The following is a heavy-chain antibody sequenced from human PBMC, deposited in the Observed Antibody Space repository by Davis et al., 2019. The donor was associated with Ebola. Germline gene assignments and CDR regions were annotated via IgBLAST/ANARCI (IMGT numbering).Heavy chain of an antibody. CDR3: ARGWGRIGMGV. CDR1: GDSVSSGG. CDR2: TYYNSKWYS. V-gene: IGHV6-1*01. J-gene: IGHJ6*02. Sequence: LRLSCAISGDSVSSGGWNWIRQSPSRGLEWLGRTYYNSKWYSDYATSVRGRITINADTSGNKFYLQLNSVTPDDTAVYYCARGWGRIGMGVWGQGTTVTVSS. D-gene: IGHD1-26*01.